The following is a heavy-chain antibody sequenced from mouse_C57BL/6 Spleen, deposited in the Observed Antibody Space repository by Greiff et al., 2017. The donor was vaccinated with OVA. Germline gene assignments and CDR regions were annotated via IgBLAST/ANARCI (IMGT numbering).Heavy chain of an antibody. CDR2: INYDGSST. CDR3: ARGDWFAY. CDR1: GFTFSDYY. Sequence: EVKLMESAGGLVQPGSSMKLSCTASGFTFSDYYMAWVRQVPEKGLEWVANINYDGSSTYYLDTLKSRFIISRDNAKNILYLQMSSLKSEDTATYYCARGDWFAYWGQGTLVTVSA. V-gene: IGHV5-16*01. J-gene: IGHJ3*01.